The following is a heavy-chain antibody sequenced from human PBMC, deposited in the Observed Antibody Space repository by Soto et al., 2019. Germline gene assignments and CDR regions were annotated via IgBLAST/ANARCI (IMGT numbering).Heavy chain of an antibody. V-gene: IGHV4-39*01. J-gene: IGHJ6*02. Sequence: TSETLSLTCTVSGGSISSSSYYWGWIRQPPGKGLEWIGSIYYSGSTYYNPSLKSRVTISVDTSKNQFSLKLSSVTAADTAVYYCARLGGYPYYGMDVWGQGTTVTVSS. CDR3: ARLGGYPYYGMDV. CDR1: GGSISSSSYY. CDR2: IYYSGST. D-gene: IGHD1-26*01.